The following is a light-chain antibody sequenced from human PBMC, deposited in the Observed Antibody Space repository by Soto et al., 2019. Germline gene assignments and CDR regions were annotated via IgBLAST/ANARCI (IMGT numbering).Light chain of an antibody. V-gene: IGKV3-20*01. CDR3: QQYGSSPPEKT. CDR1: QSVRNNY. J-gene: IGKJ1*01. CDR2: GAS. Sequence: EIVLTQSPGTLSLSPGERATLSCRASQSVRNNYLAWFQQKPGQAPRLLIYGASSRATGIPDRFSGSGSGTDFTVTISRLEPEDFAVYYCQQYGSSPPEKTFGQGTKVEIK.